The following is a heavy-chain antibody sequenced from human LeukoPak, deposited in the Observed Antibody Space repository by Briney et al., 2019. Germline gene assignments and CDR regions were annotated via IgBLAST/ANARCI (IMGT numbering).Heavy chain of an antibody. CDR3: ARTGDYYDSSGSRARAFDY. J-gene: IGHJ4*02. CDR2: IIPIFGTA. V-gene: IGHV1-69*06. D-gene: IGHD3-22*01. Sequence: SVKVSCKASGGTFSSYAISWVRQDPGQGLEWMGGIIPIFGTANYAQKFQGRVTITADKSTSTAYMELSSLRSEDTAVYYCARTGDYYDSSGSRARAFDYWGQGTLVTVSS. CDR1: GGTFSSYA.